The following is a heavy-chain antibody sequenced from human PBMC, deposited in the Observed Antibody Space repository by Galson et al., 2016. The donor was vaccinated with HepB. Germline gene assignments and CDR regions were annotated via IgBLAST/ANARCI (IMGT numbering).Heavy chain of an antibody. D-gene: IGHD6-19*01. CDR1: GFTFTDYP. Sequence: SLRLSCATSGFTFTDYPMTWVRQAPGKGLEWGSTVGTGHFTHYADSVKGRFIVSRDNSENTLYLQMNSLRADDTALYFCPREGYSSGHGLAFDIWGRGTVVAASS. J-gene: IGHJ3*02. CDR3: PREGYSSGHGLAFDI. V-gene: IGHV3-23*01. CDR2: VGTGHFT.